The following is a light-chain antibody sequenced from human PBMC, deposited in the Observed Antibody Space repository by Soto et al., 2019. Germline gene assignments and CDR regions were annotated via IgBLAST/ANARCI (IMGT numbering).Light chain of an antibody. CDR3: SSHAGSNNLLV. J-gene: IGLJ2*01. Sequence: QSVLTQPPSASGSPGQSVTISCTGTSSDVGGYNYVSWYQQHPGKAPKLMIYEVNKRPSGVPDRFSGSKSGNTASLTVSGLQAEDEADYHCSSHAGSNNLLVFGGGTQLTVL. V-gene: IGLV2-8*01. CDR2: EVN. CDR1: SSDVGGYNY.